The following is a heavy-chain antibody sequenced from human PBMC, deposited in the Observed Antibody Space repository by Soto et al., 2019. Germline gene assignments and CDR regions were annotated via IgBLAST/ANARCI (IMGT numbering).Heavy chain of an antibody. D-gene: IGHD3-9*01. CDR1: GGSISSSSYY. CDR3: ARRADTYYDILTGYYLSLVSAWFDP. J-gene: IGHJ5*02. V-gene: IGHV4-39*01. Sequence: SETLSLTCTVSGGSISSSSYYWGWIRQPPGKGLEWIGSIYYSGSTYYNPSLMSRVTISVDTSKNQFSLKLSSVTAADTAVYYCARRADTYYDILTGYYLSLVSAWFDPWGQGTLVTVSS. CDR2: IYYSGST.